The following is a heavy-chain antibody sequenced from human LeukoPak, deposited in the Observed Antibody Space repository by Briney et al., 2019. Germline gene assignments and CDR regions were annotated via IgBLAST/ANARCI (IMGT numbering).Heavy chain of an antibody. D-gene: IGHD6-19*01. V-gene: IGHV3-30*04. J-gene: IGHJ4*02. Sequence: GGSLRLSCAASGLTFSTYAMHWVRQAPGKGLEWVAVISSDGSDNYYADSVKGRFTISRDNSKNTLYLQMNSLRAEDTAVYYCARASYSSGWYGTPNFDYWGQGTLVTVSS. CDR3: ARASYSSGWYGTPNFDY. CDR2: ISSDGSDN. CDR1: GLTFSTYA.